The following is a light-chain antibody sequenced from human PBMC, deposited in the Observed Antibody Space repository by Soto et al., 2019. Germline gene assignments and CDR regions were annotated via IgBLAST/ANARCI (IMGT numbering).Light chain of an antibody. CDR3: QQYNSYST. V-gene: IGKV1-5*01. CDR2: DAS. Sequence: DIQMTQSPSTLSASVGDRVTITCRASQSISSWLAWYQQKPGKAPKLPIYDASSLESGVPSRFSGSGSGTEFTLTISSLQPDDFATYYCQQYNSYSTFGQGTKVDI. J-gene: IGKJ1*01. CDR1: QSISSW.